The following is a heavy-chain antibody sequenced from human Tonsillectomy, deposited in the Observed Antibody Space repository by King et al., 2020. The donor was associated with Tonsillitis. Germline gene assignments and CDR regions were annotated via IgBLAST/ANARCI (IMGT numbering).Heavy chain of an antibody. CDR1: GFIFSNFA. Sequence: VQLVESGGGVVQPGKSLRLACAASGFIFSNFAMHWVRQAPGKGLEWVATISYDGSDKFYGDSVRGRFTISRDNSKNTVYLQMNGLRGDDDTAMYYCARDEGGPDYDFWSTVPDYWGQGTLVSVFS. CDR3: ARDEGGPDYDFWSTVPDY. J-gene: IGHJ4*02. V-gene: IGHV3-30*04. CDR2: ISYDGSDK. D-gene: IGHD3-3*01.